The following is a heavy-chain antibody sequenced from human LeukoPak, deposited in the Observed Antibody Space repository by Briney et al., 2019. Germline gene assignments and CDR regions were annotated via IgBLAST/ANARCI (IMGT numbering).Heavy chain of an antibody. Sequence: ASVKVSCKASGYTFTNYAMHWVRQAPGQRFEWVGWINAANGNTKYSEKFQGRVTITRDTSANTAYMELSSLRSEDTAVYYCARDLGYCSGGSCTEFIYWGQGTLVTGSS. J-gene: IGHJ4*02. CDR2: INAANGNT. D-gene: IGHD2-15*01. CDR1: GYTFTNYA. CDR3: ARDLGYCSGGSCTEFIY. V-gene: IGHV1-3*01.